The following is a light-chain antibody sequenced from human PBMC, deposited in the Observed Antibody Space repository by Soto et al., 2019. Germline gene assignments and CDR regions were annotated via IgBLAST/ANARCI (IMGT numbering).Light chain of an antibody. CDR3: QQSGALVLS. V-gene: IGKV1-33*01. Sequence: DIQMTQSPSSLSASVGDRVTISCQASQDITDYLNWYQQKPGKAPRLLIYDASNLETGVPSRFSGRGSGTDFTFTISSLQPEDIATYYCQQSGALVLSFGGGTKVEIK. CDR2: DAS. CDR1: QDITDY. J-gene: IGKJ4*01.